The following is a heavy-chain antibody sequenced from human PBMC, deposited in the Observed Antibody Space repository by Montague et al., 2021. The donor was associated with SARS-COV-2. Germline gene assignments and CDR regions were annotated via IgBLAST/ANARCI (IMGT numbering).Heavy chain of an antibody. CDR2: VNQSGTT. V-gene: IGHV4-34*01. D-gene: IGHD2-2*01. CDR1: GGCFSDDD. Sequence: SETLSLTCASSGGCFSDDDWRRIRQPPGKGLESFGEVNQSGTTIYNPSVKSGVTTSEDTSKNQFYLRSNSVTAADTAVYYCARGRRPVVVPGAGPAGRAFDIWGQGTMVTVSS. J-gene: IGHJ3*02. CDR3: ARGRRPVVVPGAGPAGRAFDI.